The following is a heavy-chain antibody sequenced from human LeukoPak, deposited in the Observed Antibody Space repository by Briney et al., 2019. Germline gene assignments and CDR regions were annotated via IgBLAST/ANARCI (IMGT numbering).Heavy chain of an antibody. CDR2: IYHSGST. Sequence: SETLSLTCAVSGYSISSGYYGGWIRQPPGKGLEWIGSIYHSGSTYYNPSLKSRVTISVDTSKNQFSLKLSSVTAADTAVYYCARVYCSSTSCYFVPLNWFDPWGQGTLVTVSS. CDR3: ARVYCSSTSCYFVPLNWFDP. D-gene: IGHD2-2*01. V-gene: IGHV4-38-2*01. J-gene: IGHJ5*02. CDR1: GYSISSGYY.